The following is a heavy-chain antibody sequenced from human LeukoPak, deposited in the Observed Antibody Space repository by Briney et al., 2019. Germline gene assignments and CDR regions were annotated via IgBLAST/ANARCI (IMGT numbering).Heavy chain of an antibody. CDR2: ISHRGST. CDR1: GGSFSGYY. V-gene: IGHV4-34*01. Sequence: SETLSLTCAVYGGSFSGYYWNWIRQPPGKGLEWIGEISHRGSTNYNPFLKSRVTISVDTSRSQFSLKLSSVTAADTAVYYCARGAEDYVWGSYPNWFDPWGKGTLVTVSS. D-gene: IGHD3-16*01. J-gene: IGHJ5*02. CDR3: ARGAEDYVWGSYPNWFDP.